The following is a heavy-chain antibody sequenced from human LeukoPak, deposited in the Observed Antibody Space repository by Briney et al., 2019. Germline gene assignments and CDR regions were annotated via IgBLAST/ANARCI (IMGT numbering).Heavy chain of an antibody. CDR3: ARLGPRYYDILTGYRRYYYYYMDV. Sequence: SETLSLTCAVYGGSFSGYYWSWIRQPPGKGLEWIGEINHSGSTNYNPSLKSRVTISVDTSKNQFSLKLSSVTAADTAVYYCARLGPRYYDILTGYRRYYYYYMDVWGKGTTVTISS. J-gene: IGHJ6*03. CDR2: INHSGST. D-gene: IGHD3-9*01. V-gene: IGHV4-34*01. CDR1: GGSFSGYY.